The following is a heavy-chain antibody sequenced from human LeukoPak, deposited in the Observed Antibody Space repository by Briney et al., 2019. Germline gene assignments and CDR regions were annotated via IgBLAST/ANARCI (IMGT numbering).Heavy chain of an antibody. D-gene: IGHD6-19*01. Sequence: SETLSLTCTVSGGSISSYYWSWIRQPPGKGLEWIGYIYYSGSANYNPSLKSRVTISVDTSKNQFSLKLSSVTAADTAVYYCARDSSGLNWFDPWGQGTLVTVSS. CDR3: ARDSSGLNWFDP. CDR2: IYYSGSA. V-gene: IGHV4-59*01. J-gene: IGHJ5*02. CDR1: GGSISSYY.